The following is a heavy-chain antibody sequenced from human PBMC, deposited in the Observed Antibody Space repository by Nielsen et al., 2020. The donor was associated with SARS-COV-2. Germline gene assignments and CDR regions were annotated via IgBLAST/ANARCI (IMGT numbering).Heavy chain of an antibody. CDR3: ARPGTGDRASLNY. D-gene: IGHD7-27*01. V-gene: IGHV3-30-3*01. J-gene: IGHJ4*02. CDR1: GGTFSSYA. CDR2: ISYDGSNK. Sequence: SCKASGGTFSSYAMHWVRQAPGKGLEWVAVISYDGSNKYYADSVKGRFTISRDNSKNTLYLQMNSLRAEDTAVYYCARPGTGDRASLNYWGQGTLVTVSS.